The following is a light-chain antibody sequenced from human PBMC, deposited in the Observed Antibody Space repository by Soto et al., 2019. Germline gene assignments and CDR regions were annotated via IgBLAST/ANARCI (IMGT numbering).Light chain of an antibody. J-gene: IGKJ1*01. CDR1: QSVSSN. CDR2: GAS. CDR3: QHYNNWPRT. V-gene: IGKV3-15*01. Sequence: EIVMTQSPATLSVSPGERATLSCRASQSVSSNLAWYQQKPGQAPRLLIYGASTRATGIPARFSGSGSGTEFTLTISSLQSEACAGYYCQHYNNWPRTFGQRTK.